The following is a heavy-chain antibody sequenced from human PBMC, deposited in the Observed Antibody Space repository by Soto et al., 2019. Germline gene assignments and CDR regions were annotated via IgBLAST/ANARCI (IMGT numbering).Heavy chain of an antibody. Sequence: PSETLSLTCVVSGGSVTNTTYFWGWIRQPPGKGPEWIGSIYYSGTTYSNPSLKSRPTMSIDTSKNQFSLKLSPVTAADTAVYSCARHSYAGYSYGLYWFDPWGQGARVTVSS. J-gene: IGHJ5*02. CDR1: GGSVTNTTYF. V-gene: IGHV4-39*01. CDR2: IYYSGTT. D-gene: IGHD5-18*01. CDR3: ARHSYAGYSYGLYWFDP.